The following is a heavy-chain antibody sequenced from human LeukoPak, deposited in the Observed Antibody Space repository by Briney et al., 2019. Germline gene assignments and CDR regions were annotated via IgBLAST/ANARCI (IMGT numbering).Heavy chain of an antibody. CDR3: VKDLLQWYKFDS. J-gene: IGHJ4*02. D-gene: IGHD4-23*01. CDR1: GFTFSSYG. Sequence: PGGSLRLSCTASGFTFSSYGIHWVRQAPGKGLEWVSFVRYDGKNQYCADSVKGRFTVSRDNSKKTVSLQMHSLRREDTAVYYCVKDLLQWYKFDSWGQGTLVIVSS. V-gene: IGHV3-30*02. CDR2: VRYDGKNQ.